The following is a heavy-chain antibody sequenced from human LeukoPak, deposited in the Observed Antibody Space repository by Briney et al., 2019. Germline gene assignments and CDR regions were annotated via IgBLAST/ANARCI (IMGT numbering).Heavy chain of an antibody. V-gene: IGHV3-21*01. CDR3: ARRQRVRGGYYYGMDV. Sequence: GGSLRLSCAASEFTFSSYSMNWVRQAPGKGLEWVSSISGSSSYIYYADSVKGRFTISRDNAKNSLYLQMNSLRAEDTAVYYCARRQRVRGGYYYGMDVWGQGTTVTVSS. CDR1: EFTFSSYS. J-gene: IGHJ6*02. CDR2: ISGSSSYI. D-gene: IGHD3-10*01.